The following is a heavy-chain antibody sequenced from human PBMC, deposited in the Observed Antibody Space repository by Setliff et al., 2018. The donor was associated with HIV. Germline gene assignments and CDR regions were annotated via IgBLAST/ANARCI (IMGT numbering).Heavy chain of an antibody. CDR1: GASITSGYY. D-gene: IGHD1-1*01. Sequence: SETLSLTCPVSGASITSGYYWSWVRQRPGRGLEWIGHIYYRGDTYYSPSLKSRLAISVDTSKMQFSLTVTSMTAADTAVYYCARVRTGDRSFDFWGQGTLVTVSS. CDR3: ARVRTGDRSFDF. J-gene: IGHJ4*02. CDR2: IYYRGDT. V-gene: IGHV4-31*03.